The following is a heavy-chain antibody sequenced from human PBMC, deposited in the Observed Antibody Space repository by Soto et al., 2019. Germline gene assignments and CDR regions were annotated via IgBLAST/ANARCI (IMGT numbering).Heavy chain of an antibody. CDR1: GGTFSSYT. V-gene: IGHV1-69*02. Sequence: GASVKVSCKASGGTFSSYTISWVRQAPGQGLEWMGRIIPILGIANYAQKFQGRVTITADKSTSTAYMELSSPRSEDTAVYYCAVGSYVFYPKTPPAYWGRGTLVTVSS. CDR2: IIPILGIA. CDR3: AVGSYVFYPKTPPAY. J-gene: IGHJ4*02. D-gene: IGHD1-26*01.